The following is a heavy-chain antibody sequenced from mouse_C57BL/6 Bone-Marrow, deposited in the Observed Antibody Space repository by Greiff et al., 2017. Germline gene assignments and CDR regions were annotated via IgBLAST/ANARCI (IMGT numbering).Heavy chain of an antibody. D-gene: IGHD2-5*01. CDR2: IYPGGGYT. CDR3: AVYSNWYFDV. V-gene: IGHV1-63*01. Sequence: VQLVESGAELVRPGTSVKMSCKASGYTFTNYWIGWAKQRPGHGLEWIGDIYPGGGYTNYNEKFKGKATLTADKSSSTAYMQFSSLTSEDSAIYYCAVYSNWYFDVWGTGTTVTVSS. CDR1: GYTFTNYW. J-gene: IGHJ1*03.